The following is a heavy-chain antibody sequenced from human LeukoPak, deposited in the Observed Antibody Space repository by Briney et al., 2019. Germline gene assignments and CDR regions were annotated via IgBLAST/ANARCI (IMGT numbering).Heavy chain of an antibody. CDR2: IYDSGFT. Sequence: SGTLSLTCAASGGSFSGYYWSWIRQPPGKGLEWIGEIYDSGFTDYNPSLKNRVTISVDTSKRQFSLRLGSVTAADTAVYYCARTVIVRNNYYYYYGMDVWGRGTTVTVSS. CDR1: GGSFSGYY. CDR3: ARTVIVRNNYYYYYGMDV. D-gene: IGHD2-21*02. J-gene: IGHJ6*02. V-gene: IGHV4-34*01.